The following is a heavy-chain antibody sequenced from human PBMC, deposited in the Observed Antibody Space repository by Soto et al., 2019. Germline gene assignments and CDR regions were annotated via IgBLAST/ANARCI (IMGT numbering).Heavy chain of an antibody. CDR2: INSDGSST. CDR3: ARGGWYFDY. J-gene: IGHJ4*02. CDR1: GFTFSTYW. V-gene: IGHV3-74*01. D-gene: IGHD6-19*01. Sequence: PGGSLRLSCAASGFTFSTYWMHWVRQAPGEGLVWVSRINSDGSSTNYADSVKGRFTISRDNAKNTLYLQMNSLRAEDTAVYYCARGGWYFDYWGQGTLVTVSS.